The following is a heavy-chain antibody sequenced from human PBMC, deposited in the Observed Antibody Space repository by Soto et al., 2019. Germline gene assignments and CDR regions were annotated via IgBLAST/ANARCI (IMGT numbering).Heavy chain of an antibody. D-gene: IGHD2-2*02. V-gene: IGHV4-39*01. CDR2: IYSSGST. CDR3: ARVEYTESEYYHGMDV. Sequence: TSETLSLTCTVSGGSIGGSNYFWGWIRQSPGTGLEWLGTIYSSGSTYYNPSLKSRITMSLDTSKNQFSLNLGSVTPEDTAVYYCARVEYTESEYYHGMDVWGQGTTVTVSS. CDR1: GGSIGGSNYF. J-gene: IGHJ6*02.